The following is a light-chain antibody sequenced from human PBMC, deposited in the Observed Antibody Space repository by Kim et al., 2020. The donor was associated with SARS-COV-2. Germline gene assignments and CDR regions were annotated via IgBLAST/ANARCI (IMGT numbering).Light chain of an antibody. Sequence: QSALTQPPSASGSPGQSVTISCTGTSSDVGGYNYVSWYQQHPGKAPKLMIYEVTKRPSGVPDRFSGSKSANTASLTVSGLQAEDEADYYCSPYAGSDNLVFGGGTQLTVL. CDR3: SPYAGSDNLV. V-gene: IGLV2-8*01. CDR2: EVT. J-gene: IGLJ3*02. CDR1: SSDVGGYNY.